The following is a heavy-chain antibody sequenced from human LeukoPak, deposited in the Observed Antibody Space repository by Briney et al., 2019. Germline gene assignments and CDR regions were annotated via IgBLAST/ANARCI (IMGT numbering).Heavy chain of an antibody. CDR3: ARNLGGDDYYFYGMDV. J-gene: IGHJ6*02. CDR1: GGSMSGYY. CDR2: IHTTGGT. D-gene: IGHD2-21*02. Sequence: SDTLSLTCTVSGGSMSGYYWNWIRQPAGKGLEWIGRIHTTGGTNSKPSLKSRLIMSVDTSTNQFSLRMRFVTAADTAVYYCARNLGGDDYYFYGMDVWGQGTTVTVSS. V-gene: IGHV4-4*07.